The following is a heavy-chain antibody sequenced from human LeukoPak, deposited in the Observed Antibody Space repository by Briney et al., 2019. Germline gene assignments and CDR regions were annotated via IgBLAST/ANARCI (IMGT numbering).Heavy chain of an antibody. D-gene: IGHD3-16*01. Sequence: SETLSLTCTVSGRSISSYYWSWIRQPPGKGLEWIGYIYYSGSTNYNPSLKSRVTLSVDTSKNQFSLKLSSVTAADTAVYYCARGADRAFDIWGQGTMVTASS. CDR1: GRSISSYY. J-gene: IGHJ3*02. CDR2: IYYSGST. CDR3: ARGADRAFDI. V-gene: IGHV4-59*01.